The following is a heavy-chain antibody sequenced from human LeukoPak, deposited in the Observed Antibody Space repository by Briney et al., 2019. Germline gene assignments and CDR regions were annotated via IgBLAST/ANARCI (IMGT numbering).Heavy chain of an antibody. V-gene: IGHV3-9*01. J-gene: IGHJ4*02. D-gene: IGHD6-19*01. Sequence: PGGSLRLSCAASGFTFDDYAMHWVRHAPGKGLEWVSGISWNSGSIGYADSVKGRFTISRDNAKNSLYLQMNSLRAEDTALYYCAKDAFDSSGWYVDFDYWGQGTLVTVSS. CDR1: GFTFDDYA. CDR2: ISWNSGSI. CDR3: AKDAFDSSGWYVDFDY.